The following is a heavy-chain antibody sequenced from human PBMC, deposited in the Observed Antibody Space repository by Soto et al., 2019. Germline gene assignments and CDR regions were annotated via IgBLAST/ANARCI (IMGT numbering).Heavy chain of an antibody. CDR3: ARQESGSRYSNNDYFYGMDV. CDR1: GYSFSSYY. V-gene: IGHV5-51*01. D-gene: IGHD3-10*01. Sequence: GESLKISCKGSGYSFSSYYIGWVRQVSGKGLEWMGIIYPGDSETRYSPSFQGQVTISADKSIRTAYLQWSSLKASDTAIYYCARQESGSRYSNNDYFYGMDVWRRGTTVTVSS. CDR2: IYPGDSET. J-gene: IGHJ6*02.